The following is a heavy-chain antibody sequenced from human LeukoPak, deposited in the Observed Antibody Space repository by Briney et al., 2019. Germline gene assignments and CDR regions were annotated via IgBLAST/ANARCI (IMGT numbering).Heavy chain of an antibody. V-gene: IGHV3-53*04. CDR2: IYSGGST. CDR1: GFTVSSNY. CDR3: ARDGGYCSGGSCYRVDY. Sequence: SGGSLRLSCAASGFTVSSNYMSWARQAPGKGLEWVSVIYSGGSTYYADSVKGRFTISRHNSKNTLYLQMNSLRAEDTAVYYCARDGGYCSGGSCYRVDYWGQGTLVTVSS. J-gene: IGHJ4*02. D-gene: IGHD2-15*01.